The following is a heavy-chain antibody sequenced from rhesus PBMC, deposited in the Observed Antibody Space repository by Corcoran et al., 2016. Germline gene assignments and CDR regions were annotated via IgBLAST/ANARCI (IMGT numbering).Heavy chain of an antibody. CDR1: GGSISDDYY. Sequence: QVQLQESGPGLVKPSETLSLTCAVSGGSISDDYYWSWIRQPPGKGLEWIGYIYGRGGGTNSNPSLKKRVPMSIATSKNQCSLKLGFVTAADTAVYDCARDGYCSGYVPLDYGGQGVLATVPS. V-gene: IGHV4-106*01. D-gene: IGHD4-29*01. CDR3: ARDGYCSGYVPLDY. J-gene: IGHJ4*01. CDR2: IYGRGGGT.